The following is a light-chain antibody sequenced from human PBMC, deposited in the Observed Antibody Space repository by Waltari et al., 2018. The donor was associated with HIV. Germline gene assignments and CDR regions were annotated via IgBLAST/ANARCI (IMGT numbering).Light chain of an antibody. CDR1: SGHSHSA. CDR2: LKSDGSH. CDR3: QTWGTGIQEV. J-gene: IGLJ3*02. V-gene: IGLV4-69*01. Sequence: QLVLTQSPSASASLGASVKLTCPLSSGHSHSAIPLHQPQPGKGPRSLMKLKSDGSHIKGDGTPDRFSGSSSGAERYLTISSLQSEDEADYYCQTWGTGIQEVFGGGTKLTVL.